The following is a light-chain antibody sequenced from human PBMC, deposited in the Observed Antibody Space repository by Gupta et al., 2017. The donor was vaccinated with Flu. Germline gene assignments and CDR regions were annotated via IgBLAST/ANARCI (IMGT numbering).Light chain of an antibody. Sequence: EMVMTQSPATRSVSTGERATLSCRASQSVSGNLAWYQQKPGQAPRLLIYSVSTRAAGVPVRFSGSASGAEFTLTISSLQSEDSAMYYCVQSSDWPSWTFGQGTKVEIK. CDR3: VQSSDWPSWT. CDR2: SVS. V-gene: IGKV3-15*01. J-gene: IGKJ1*01. CDR1: QSVSGN.